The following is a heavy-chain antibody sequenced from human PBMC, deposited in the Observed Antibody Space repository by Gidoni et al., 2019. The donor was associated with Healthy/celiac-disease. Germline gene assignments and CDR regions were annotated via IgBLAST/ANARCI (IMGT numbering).Heavy chain of an antibody. D-gene: IGHD3-16*01. CDR1: GFTLSDHY. V-gene: IGHV3-72*01. CDR3: ARIYRGSGGAGY. Sequence: EVQLVESGGGFVQHGGSLSISCAASGFTLSDHYMDWVRQAPWKGLEWVGRTRNKANSYTTEYAASVKGRFTISRDDSKNSLYLQMNSLKTEDTAVYYFARIYRGSGGAGYWGQGTLVTVSS. J-gene: IGHJ4*02. CDR2: TRNKANSYTT.